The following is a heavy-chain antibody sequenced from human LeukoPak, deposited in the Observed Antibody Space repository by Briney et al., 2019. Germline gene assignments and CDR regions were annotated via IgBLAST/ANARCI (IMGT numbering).Heavy chain of an antibody. CDR2: ISYSGST. V-gene: IGHV4-4*02. CDR1: GGSISSSNW. D-gene: IGHD3-10*01. J-gene: IGHJ4*02. CDR3: GRVILGEAKSPIDC. Sequence: SETLSLTCAVSGGSISSSNWWSWVRQPPGKGLEWIGVISYSGSTYYNPSLKSRVTISVDTSKNQFSLKLTSVTAADTAVYYCGRVILGEAKSPIDCWGQGTLVTVSS.